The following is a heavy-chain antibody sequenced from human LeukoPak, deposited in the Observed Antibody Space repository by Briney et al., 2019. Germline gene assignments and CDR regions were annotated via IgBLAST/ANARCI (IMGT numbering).Heavy chain of an antibody. CDR1: EFTFSSYW. D-gene: IGHD6-19*01. V-gene: IGHV3-7*03. CDR3: ARDRGAGIAVAGSAFDY. J-gene: IGHJ4*02. Sequence: GGSLRLSCAASEFTFSSYWMTWVRQAPGTGLEWVANIKQDGSEKYYVDSVKGRFTISRDNAKNSLYLQMNSLRAEDTAVYYCARDRGAGIAVAGSAFDYWGQGTLVTVSS. CDR2: IKQDGSEK.